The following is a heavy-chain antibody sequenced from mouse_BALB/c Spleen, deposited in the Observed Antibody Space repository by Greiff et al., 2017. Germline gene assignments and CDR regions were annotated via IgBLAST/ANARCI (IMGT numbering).Heavy chain of an antibody. D-gene: IGHD2-3*01. J-gene: IGHJ2*01. CDR1: GFTFSSFG. Sequence: EVKLVESGGGLVQPGGSRKLSCAASGFTFSSFGMHWVRQAPEKGLEWVAYISSGSSTIYYADTVKGRFTISRDNPKNTLFLPMTSLRSEDTAMYYCARGAIYDGYYDYWGQGTTLTVSS. V-gene: IGHV5-17*02. CDR3: ARGAIYDGYYDY. CDR2: ISSGSSTI.